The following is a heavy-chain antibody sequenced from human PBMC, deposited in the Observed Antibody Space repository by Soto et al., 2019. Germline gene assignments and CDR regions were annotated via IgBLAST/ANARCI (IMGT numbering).Heavy chain of an antibody. CDR1: GFTFSSYA. J-gene: IGHJ5*02. V-gene: IGHV3-23*01. CDR2: ISGSGGST. CDR3: AKNVVSGFRIIAAAGKNWFDP. D-gene: IGHD6-13*01. Sequence: EVQLLESGGGLVQPGGSLRLSCAASGFTFSSYAMSWVRQAPGKGLEWVSAISGSGGSTYYADSVKGRFTISRDNSKNTLYLDMNSLRAEDTAVYYCAKNVVSGFRIIAAAGKNWFDPWGQGTLVTVSS.